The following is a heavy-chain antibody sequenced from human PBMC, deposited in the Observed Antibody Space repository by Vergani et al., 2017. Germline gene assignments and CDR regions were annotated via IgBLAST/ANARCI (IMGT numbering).Heavy chain of an antibody. CDR3: AKAAVLVVVTAAIDY. D-gene: IGHD2-2*01. J-gene: IGHJ4*02. CDR1: GFTFSSYA. V-gene: IGHV3-23*01. CDR2: ISGSVGST. Sequence: EVQLLESGGGLVQPGGSLRLSCAASGFTFSSYAMSWVRQAPGKGLEWVSAISGSVGSTYYADSVKDRFTISRDNSKNTLYLQMNSLRAEDTAEYYCAKAAVLVVVTAAIDYWGQGTLVTVSS.